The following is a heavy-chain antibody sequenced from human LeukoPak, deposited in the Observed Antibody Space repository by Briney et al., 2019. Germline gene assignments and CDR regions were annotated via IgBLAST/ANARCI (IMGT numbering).Heavy chain of an antibody. CDR1: GFSISDNY. V-gene: IGHV3-72*01. Sequence: GGSLRLSCAAPGFSISDNYMDWVRQAPGKGLEWVGRIRNKANSYTTDYAASVRRRFTISRDDSKNSLFLEMNSLKTEDTAVYCCAREYYSRLDYWGQGTLVTVSS. D-gene: IGHD3-10*01. CDR3: AREYYSRLDY. J-gene: IGHJ4*02. CDR2: IRNKANSYTT.